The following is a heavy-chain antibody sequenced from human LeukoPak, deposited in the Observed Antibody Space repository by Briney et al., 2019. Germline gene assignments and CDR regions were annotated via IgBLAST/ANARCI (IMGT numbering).Heavy chain of an antibody. CDR2: ISGNGGDT. V-gene: IGHV3-23*01. Sequence: GGSLRLSCAASGFTFSTYSMSWVRQAPGKGLEWVSVISGNGGDTFYADSVKGRFTISRDNSKHTLFLQMNSLRDEDTAVYYCAKGGLLWFGELFGGDYFDYWGQGTLVTVPS. CDR3: AKGGLLWFGELFGGDYFDY. CDR1: GFTFSTYS. D-gene: IGHD3-10*01. J-gene: IGHJ4*02.